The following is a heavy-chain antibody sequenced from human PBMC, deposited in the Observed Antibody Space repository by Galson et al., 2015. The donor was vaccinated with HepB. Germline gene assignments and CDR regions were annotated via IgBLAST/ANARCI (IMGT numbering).Heavy chain of an antibody. CDR1: GYTFTSYY. CDR3: ARGKGDSSGYYVPEGGYYYYGMNV. V-gene: IGHV1-46*04. CDR2: INPSGGST. Sequence: SVKVSCKASGYTFTSYYMHWVRQAPGQGLEWMGIINPSGGSTSYAQKLQGRVTMTRDTSTSTVYMELSSLRSEDTAVYYCARGKGDSSGYYVPEGGYYYYGMNVWGQGTTVTVSS. J-gene: IGHJ6*02. D-gene: IGHD3-22*01.